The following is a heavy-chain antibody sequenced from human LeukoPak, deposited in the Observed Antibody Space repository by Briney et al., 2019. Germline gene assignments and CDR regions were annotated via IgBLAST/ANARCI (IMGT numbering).Heavy chain of an antibody. CDR2: ITQDGSEI. Sequence: PGGCLRLSCAASGFNFNSYWMSWVRQAPGKGLECVANITQDGSEISFVDSVKGRFTISRDKAKSSLYLQMNSLRGEDTAVYYCARARYGSGGHFFDFWGQGALVTVSS. D-gene: IGHD3-10*01. CDR3: ARARYGSGGHFFDF. V-gene: IGHV3-7*04. CDR1: GFNFNSYW. J-gene: IGHJ4*02.